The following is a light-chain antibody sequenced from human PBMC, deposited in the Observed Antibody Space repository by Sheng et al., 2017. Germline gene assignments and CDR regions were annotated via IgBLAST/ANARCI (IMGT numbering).Light chain of an antibody. CDR2: DAS. J-gene: IGKJ4*01. CDR3: QQYGSSPSLT. V-gene: IGKV3-15*01. CDR1: QSVETR. Sequence: RVMTQSPGTLSVSPGETVTLSCRASQSVETRLAWYQQKPGQPPRLLIYDASTRATGIPTRFSGSGSGTEFTLTISSLQSEDFGVYYCQQYGSSPSLTFGGGTKVEIK.